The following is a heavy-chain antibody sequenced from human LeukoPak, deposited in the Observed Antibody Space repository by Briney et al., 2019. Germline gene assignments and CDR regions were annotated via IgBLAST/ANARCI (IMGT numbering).Heavy chain of an antibody. CDR2: ISYSGST. CDR3: ALSSGYYYGFNY. Sequence: TETLSLTCTVSGGSISSSSYYWGWNRQPPGKGLEWIGTISYSGSTFYNPSLKSRLTISVDTSKNQFSLKLSSVTAADMAVYYCALSSGYYYGFNYWGQGTLVTVSS. CDR1: GGSISSSSYY. D-gene: IGHD3-22*01. V-gene: IGHV4-39*01. J-gene: IGHJ4*02.